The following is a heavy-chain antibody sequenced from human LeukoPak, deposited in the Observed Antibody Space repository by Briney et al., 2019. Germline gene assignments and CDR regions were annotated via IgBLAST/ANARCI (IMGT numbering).Heavy chain of an antibody. V-gene: IGHV3-23*01. CDR2: ISGSGGSI. Sequence: GGSLRLSCAASGFTFSSYAMNWVRQAPGKGLEWVSSISGSGGSIYYADSVKGRFTISRDNSKKTLYLHINSLGAEDTAVYYCAKDKLFSSSWYGFADYWGQGTLVTVSS. CDR1: GFTFSSYA. CDR3: AKDKLFSSSWYGFADY. D-gene: IGHD6-13*01. J-gene: IGHJ4*02.